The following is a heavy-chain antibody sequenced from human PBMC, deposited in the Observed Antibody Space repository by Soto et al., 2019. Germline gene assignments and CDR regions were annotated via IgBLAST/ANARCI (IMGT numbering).Heavy chain of an antibody. CDR3: AKGISGGWYHFDY. D-gene: IGHD6-19*01. J-gene: IGHJ4*02. CDR1: GFTFSSYA. V-gene: IGHV3-23*01. Sequence: EVQLLESGGGLVQPGGSLRLSCAASGFTFSSYAMNWIRQAPGKGLEWVSAIGGSGDRTYYADSVKGRFTISRDSSKNTLHLQRNSLSAEDTAIYYCAKGISGGWYHFDYWGQGTQVTVSS. CDR2: IGGSGDRT.